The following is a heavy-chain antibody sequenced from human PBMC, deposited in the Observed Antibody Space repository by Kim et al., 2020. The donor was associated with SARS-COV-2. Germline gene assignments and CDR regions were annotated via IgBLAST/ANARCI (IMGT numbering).Heavy chain of an antibody. J-gene: IGHJ5*02. Sequence: THHNPALKSRVHISVDTSKNQFSLKLSSVTAADTAVYYCARQGYSSSSEPWGQGTLVTVSS. D-gene: IGHD6-13*01. V-gene: IGHV4-39*01. CDR3: ARQGYSSSSEP. CDR2: T.